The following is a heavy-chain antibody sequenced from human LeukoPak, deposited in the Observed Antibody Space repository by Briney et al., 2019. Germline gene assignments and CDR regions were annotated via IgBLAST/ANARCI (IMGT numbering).Heavy chain of an antibody. D-gene: IGHD3-3*01. CDR1: GFTFSSYS. J-gene: IGHJ3*02. CDR2: ISSSSSYI. V-gene: IGHV3-21*01. CDR3: ARDGPWLLYEAAFDI. Sequence: GGSLRLSCAASGFTFSSYSMNWVRQAPGKGLEWVSSISSSSSYIYYADSVKGRFTISRDNAKNSLYLQMNSLRAEDTAVYYCARDGPWLLYEAAFDIWGQGTMVTVSS.